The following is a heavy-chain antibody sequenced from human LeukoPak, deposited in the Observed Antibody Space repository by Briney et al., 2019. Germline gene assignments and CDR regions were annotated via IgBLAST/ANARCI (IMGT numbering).Heavy chain of an antibody. CDR3: ARGRFPLYCGGDCYRAGWFDP. V-gene: IGHV1-8*01. CDR2: MHPNSGNT. Sequence: ASVKVSCKASGYTFTSDDINWVRQGTGQGLEWLGWMHPNSGNTGYAQKFQGRVTMTRNTSISTAYMELSSLRSEDTAVYYCARGRFPLYCGGDCYRAGWFDPWGQGTLVTVSS. J-gene: IGHJ5*02. D-gene: IGHD2-21*01. CDR1: GYTFTSDD.